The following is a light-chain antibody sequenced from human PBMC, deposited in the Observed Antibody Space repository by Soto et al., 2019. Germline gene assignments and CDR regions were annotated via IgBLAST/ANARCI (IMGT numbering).Light chain of an antibody. CDR2: EVN. Sequence: QSALTQPPSASGSPGQSVTISCTGTSSDVGSYDYVSWYQQHPGKAPKLMIYEVNTRPSGVPDRFSGSKSGNTASLTVSGLQAEDEADYYCSSYTGSNNVVVFGGGTKLTVL. V-gene: IGLV2-8*01. CDR3: SSYTGSNNVVV. J-gene: IGLJ2*01. CDR1: SSDVGSYDY.